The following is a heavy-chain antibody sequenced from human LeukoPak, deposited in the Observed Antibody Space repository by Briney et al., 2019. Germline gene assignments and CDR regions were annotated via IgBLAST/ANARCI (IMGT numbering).Heavy chain of an antibody. V-gene: IGHV3-30*02. D-gene: IGHD3-10*01. CDR3: AKDQDYYGSGSYYIAPDY. CDR2: IRYDGSNK. J-gene: IGHJ4*02. Sequence: GGSLRLSCAASGFTFSSYGMHWVRQAPGKGLESVAFIRYDGSNKYYADSVKGRFTISRDNSKNTLYLQMNSLRAEDTAVYYCAKDQDYYGSGSYYIAPDYWGQGTLVTVSS. CDR1: GFTFSSYG.